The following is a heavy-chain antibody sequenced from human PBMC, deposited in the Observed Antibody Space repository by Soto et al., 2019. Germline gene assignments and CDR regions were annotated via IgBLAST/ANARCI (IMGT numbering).Heavy chain of an antibody. CDR3: ATDWVWFGDV. CDR2: INAGNGNT. V-gene: IGHV1-3*01. J-gene: IGHJ6*02. Sequence: GASVKVSCKASGYTFTIYAMHWVRQAPGQRLEWMGWINAGNGNTKYSQKFQGRVTMTEDTSTDTAYMELSSLRSEDTAVYYCATDWVWFGDVWGQGTTVTVSS. CDR1: GYTFTIYA. D-gene: IGHD3-10*01.